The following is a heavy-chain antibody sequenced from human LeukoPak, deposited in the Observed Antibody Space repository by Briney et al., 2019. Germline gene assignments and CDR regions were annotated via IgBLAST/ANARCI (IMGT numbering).Heavy chain of an antibody. J-gene: IGHJ6*02. CDR2: IYYSGST. CDR3: ARVDSYGPTGYYYGMDV. D-gene: IGHD5-18*01. Sequence: SETLSLTCTVSGGSISSYYWSWIRQPPGKGLEWIGYIYYSGSTNYNPSLKSRVTISVDTSKNQFSLKLSSVTAADTAVYYCARVDSYGPTGYYYGMDVWGQGTTVTVSS. V-gene: IGHV4-59*01. CDR1: GGSISSYY.